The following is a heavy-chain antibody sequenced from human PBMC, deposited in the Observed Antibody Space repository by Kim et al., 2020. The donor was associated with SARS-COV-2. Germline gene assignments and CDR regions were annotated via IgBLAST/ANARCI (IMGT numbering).Heavy chain of an antibody. V-gene: IGHV4-31*03. Sequence: SETLSLTCTVSGGSISSGGYYWSWIRQHPGKGLEWIGYIYYSGSTYYNPSLKSRVTISVDTSKNQFSLKLSSVTAADTAVYYCARVKGFGEGYYYGMDVWVQGHTVTVS. J-gene: IGHJ6*02. CDR1: GGSISSGGYY. D-gene: IGHD3-10*01. CDR3: ARVKGFGEGYYYGMDV. CDR2: IYYSGST.